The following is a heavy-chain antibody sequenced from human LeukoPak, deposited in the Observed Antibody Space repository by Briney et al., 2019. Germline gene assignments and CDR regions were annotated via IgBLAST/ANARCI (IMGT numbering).Heavy chain of an antibody. CDR2: MNANSGNT. CDR3: ARGYRYDYVWGGDI. V-gene: IGHV1-8*01. CDR1: GYTFTSYV. Sequence: ASVKVSCKASGYTFTSYVINWVRQATGQGLEWMGWMNANSGNTGYAQKFQGRVTMTRNTSISTAYMELSSLRSEDTAVYYCARGYRYDYVWGGDIWGQGTMVTVSS. J-gene: IGHJ3*02. D-gene: IGHD3-16*01.